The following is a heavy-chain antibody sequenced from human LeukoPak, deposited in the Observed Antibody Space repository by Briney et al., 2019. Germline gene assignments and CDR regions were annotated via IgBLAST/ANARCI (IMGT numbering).Heavy chain of an antibody. CDR3: ARDEARYSSGYYPNWFDP. CDR1: GGTFSSYA. J-gene: IGHJ5*02. Sequence: ASVKVSCKASGGTFSSYAISWVRQAPGQGLECMGWISGYNGYTHYAHNLQGRVTMTTDTSTSTAYMELRSLRSDDTAVYYCARDEARYSSGYYPNWFDPWGQGTLVTVSS. CDR2: ISGYNGYT. V-gene: IGHV1-18*01. D-gene: IGHD3-22*01.